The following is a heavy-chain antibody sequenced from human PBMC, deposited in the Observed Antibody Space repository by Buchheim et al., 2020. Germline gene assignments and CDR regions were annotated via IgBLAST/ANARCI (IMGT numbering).Heavy chain of an antibody. Sequence: EVQLVESGGGLVQPGGSLRLSCAASGFTFSDLWMHWVRQTPGKGLMWVSRINSDGSSTIYGESVKGRFTVSRDTANNTLYLQMNSLRAEDTGVYYCARDPLLNGGTLDYWGQGT. V-gene: IGHV3-74*01. CDR1: GFTFSDLW. CDR2: INSDGSST. CDR3: ARDPLLNGGTLDY. D-gene: IGHD1-1*01. J-gene: IGHJ4*02.